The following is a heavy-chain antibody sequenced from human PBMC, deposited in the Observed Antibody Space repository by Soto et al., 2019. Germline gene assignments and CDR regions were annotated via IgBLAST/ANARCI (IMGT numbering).Heavy chain of an antibody. V-gene: IGHV4-39*01. CDR1: GGSISSSSYY. CDR3: ARQGSVFGVVISANYDY. J-gene: IGHJ4*02. CDR2: IYYSGST. Sequence: QLQLQESGPGLVKLSETLSLTCTVSGGSISSSSYYWGWIRQPPGKGLEWIGSIYYSGSTYYNPSLKSRVTISVDTSKNQFSLKLSSVTAADTAVYYCARQGSVFGVVISANYDYWGQGTLVTVSS. D-gene: IGHD3-3*01.